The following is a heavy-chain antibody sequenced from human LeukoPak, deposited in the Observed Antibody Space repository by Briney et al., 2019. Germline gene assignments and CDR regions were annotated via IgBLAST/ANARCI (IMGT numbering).Heavy chain of an antibody. D-gene: IGHD5-18*01. V-gene: IGHV4-59*01. CDR1: GGSISSYY. CDR2: IYYTGST. J-gene: IGHJ4*02. Sequence: SETLSHTWTVSGGSISSYYWSWIRQPPGKGLEWIGFIYYTGSTNYNPSLKSRVTISVDTSKNQFSLKLNSVTAGDTAVYYCARAGYNYANGYYFDYWGQGTLVTVSS. CDR3: ARAGYNYANGYYFDY.